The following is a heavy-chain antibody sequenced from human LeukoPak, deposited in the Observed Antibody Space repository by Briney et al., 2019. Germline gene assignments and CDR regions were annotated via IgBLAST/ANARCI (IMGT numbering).Heavy chain of an antibody. D-gene: IGHD2-8*01. CDR1: GGTFSSYA. CDR3: ARESQWSRAFDY. CDR2: IIPIFGTA. Sequence: SVTVSCTASGGTFSSYAISWVRQAPGQGLEWMGGIIPIFGTANYAQKFQGRVTITADESTSTAYMELSSLRSEDTAVYYCARESQWSRAFDYWGQGTLVTVSS. J-gene: IGHJ4*02. V-gene: IGHV1-69*01.